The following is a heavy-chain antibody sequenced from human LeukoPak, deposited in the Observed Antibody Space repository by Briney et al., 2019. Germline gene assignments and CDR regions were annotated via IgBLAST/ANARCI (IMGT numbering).Heavy chain of an antibody. Sequence: ASVKVSCKASGYTFTSYDINWVRQATGQGLEWMGWMNPNSGNTGYAQKFQGRVTMTRNTSISTAYMELSSLRSEDTAVYYCARGIGLGSGSYPGYNWFDPWGQGTLVTVSS. CDR2: MNPNSGNT. V-gene: IGHV1-8*01. CDR3: ARGIGLGSGSYPGYNWFDP. J-gene: IGHJ5*02. D-gene: IGHD3-10*01. CDR1: GYTFTSYD.